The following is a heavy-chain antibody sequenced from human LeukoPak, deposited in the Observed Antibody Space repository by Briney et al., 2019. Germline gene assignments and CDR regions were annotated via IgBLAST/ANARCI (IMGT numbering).Heavy chain of an antibody. CDR3: ARDPGYSSSWLDY. CDR1: GGSFSGYY. D-gene: IGHD6-13*01. Sequence: SETLSLTCGVSGGSFSGYYWSWIRQSPGKGLEWIGEINESGSTNYNPSLKSRVTISVDTSKNQFSLKLSSVTAADTAVYYCARDPGYSSSWLDYWGQGTLVTVSS. V-gene: IGHV4-34*01. J-gene: IGHJ4*02. CDR2: INESGST.